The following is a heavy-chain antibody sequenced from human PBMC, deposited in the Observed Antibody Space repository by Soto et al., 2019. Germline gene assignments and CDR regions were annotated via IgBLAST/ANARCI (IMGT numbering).Heavy chain of an antibody. CDR1: GGSLGSYA. CDR3: ARSTSANSGYNLDSGGYAAMDV. Sequence: SVKVSCKASGGSLGSYAFSWLRQAPGQGLEWMGGIMPIFDSTNYAQRFQGRVTITADKSTNTLYLELSSLRSEDTAVFFCARSTSANSGYNLDSGGYAAMDVWGQGTTVTVSS. J-gene: IGHJ6*02. D-gene: IGHD3-22*01. CDR2: IMPIFDST. V-gene: IGHV1-69*06.